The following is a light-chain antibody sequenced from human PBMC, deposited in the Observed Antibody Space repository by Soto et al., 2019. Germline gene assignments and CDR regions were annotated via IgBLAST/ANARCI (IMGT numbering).Light chain of an antibody. J-gene: IGKJ2*02. CDR1: QNIDRW. CDR3: QQYKSYCT. Sequence: DVQMTQSPSTLSACVGDRVTITCRASQNIDRWLAWYQQKPGKAPQLLIYKASTLQSGVPSRFSGSGSGTEFTLTISSLQADDFATYYCQQYKSYCTFGQGTKVDIK. V-gene: IGKV1-5*03. CDR2: KAS.